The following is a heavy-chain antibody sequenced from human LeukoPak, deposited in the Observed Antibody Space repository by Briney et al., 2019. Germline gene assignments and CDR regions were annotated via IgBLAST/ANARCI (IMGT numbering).Heavy chain of an antibody. CDR2: MSGSGGST. D-gene: IGHD3-3*01. J-gene: IGHJ4*02. Sequence: QTGGSLRLSCAASGFTFINYAMNWVRQAPGKGLEWVSGMSGSGGSTYYADSVKGRFTISTDNSKNTLYLQMNSLRAEDTAVYYCAKRSGIIPYSFDYWGQGTLVTVSS. V-gene: IGHV3-23*01. CDR1: GFTFINYA. CDR3: AKRSGIIPYSFDY.